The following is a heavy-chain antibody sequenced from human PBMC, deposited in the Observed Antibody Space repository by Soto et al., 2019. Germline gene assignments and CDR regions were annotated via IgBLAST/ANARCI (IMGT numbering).Heavy chain of an antibody. CDR3: ARDEIFGVVIRYYYYGMDV. Sequence: SQTLSLTCVISGDSVSSNSAAWNWIRQSPSRGLEWLGRTYYRSKWYNDYAVSVKSRITINPDTSKNQFSLQLNSVTPEDTAVYYCARDEIFGVVIRYYYYGMDVWGQGTTVTVSS. J-gene: IGHJ6*02. CDR1: GDSVSSNSAA. V-gene: IGHV6-1*01. CDR2: TYYRSKWYN. D-gene: IGHD3-3*01.